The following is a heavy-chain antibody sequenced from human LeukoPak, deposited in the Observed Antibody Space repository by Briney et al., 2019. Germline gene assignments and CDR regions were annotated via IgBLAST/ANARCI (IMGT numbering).Heavy chain of an antibody. Sequence: PGGSLRLSCAASGFTFDVYAMHWVRQAPGKGLEWVSGISWNSGSIGYADSVKGRFTISRDNAKNSLYLQMNSLRAEDMALYYCAKAATVIIRLFDAFDIWGQGTMVTVSS. J-gene: IGHJ3*02. CDR1: GFTFDVYA. D-gene: IGHD4-17*01. CDR3: AKAATVIIRLFDAFDI. CDR2: ISWNSGSI. V-gene: IGHV3-9*03.